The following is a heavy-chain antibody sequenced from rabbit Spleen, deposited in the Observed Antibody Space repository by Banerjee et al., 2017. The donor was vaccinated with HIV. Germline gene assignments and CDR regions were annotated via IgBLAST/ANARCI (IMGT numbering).Heavy chain of an antibody. Sequence: QSLEESGGDLVKPGASLTLTCTASGFSFSSNDYMCWVRQAPGKGLEWVACAYAGSSDSTYSATWAKGRFTISKTSSTTVTLQMTSLTAADTATYFCARDAGTSFSTYGMDLWGQGTLVTVS. CDR2: AYAGSSDST. D-gene: IGHD8-1*01. CDR3: ARDAGTSFSTYGMDL. V-gene: IGHV1S40*01. J-gene: IGHJ6*01. CDR1: GFSFSSNDY.